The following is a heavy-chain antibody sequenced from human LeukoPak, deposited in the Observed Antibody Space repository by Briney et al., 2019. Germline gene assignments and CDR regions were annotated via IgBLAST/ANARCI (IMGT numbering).Heavy chain of an antibody. CDR1: GGSFSGYY. J-gene: IGHJ4*02. Sequence: SETLSLTCAVYGGSFSGYYWSWIRQPPGKGLEWIGEVNHSGSTNYNPSLKSRVTISVDTSKNQFSLRLSSVTAADTAVYYCSIVATISGWVYFDYWGQGTLVTVSS. V-gene: IGHV4-34*01. D-gene: IGHD5-12*01. CDR2: VNHSGST. CDR3: SIVATISGWVYFDY.